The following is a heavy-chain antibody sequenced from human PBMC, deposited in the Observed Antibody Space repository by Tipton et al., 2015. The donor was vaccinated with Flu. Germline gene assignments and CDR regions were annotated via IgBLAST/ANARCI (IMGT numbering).Heavy chain of an antibody. Sequence: TLSLTCTVSGGSISSYYWSWIRQPPGKGLEWIGYIYYSGSTNYNPSLESRVTISVDTSKNQFSLKLSSVTAADTAVYYCARLESWYPYYWGQGTLVAVSS. CDR1: GGSISSYY. D-gene: IGHD1-14*01. CDR2: IYYSGST. V-gene: IGHV4-59*01. J-gene: IGHJ4*02. CDR3: ARLESWYPYY.